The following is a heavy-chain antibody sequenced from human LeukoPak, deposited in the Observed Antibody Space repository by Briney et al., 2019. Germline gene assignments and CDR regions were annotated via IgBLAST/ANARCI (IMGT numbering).Heavy chain of an antibody. J-gene: IGHJ4*02. V-gene: IGHV3-9*01. Sequence: PGRSLRLSCAASGFTFDDYAMHWVRQAPGKGLEWVSGISWNSGSIGYADSVKGRFTISRDNAKNSLYLQMNSLRAEDTALYYCAKGRFSRRIAVAGILSYFDFWGQGALVTVSS. CDR1: GFTFDDYA. CDR2: ISWNSGSI. D-gene: IGHD6-19*01. CDR3: AKGRFSRRIAVAGILSYFDF.